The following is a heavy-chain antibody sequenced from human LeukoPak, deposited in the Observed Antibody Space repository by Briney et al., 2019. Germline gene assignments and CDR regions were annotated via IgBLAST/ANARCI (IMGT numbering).Heavy chain of an antibody. V-gene: IGHV3-30*18. CDR3: VKALVGQTSGY. Sequence: TGRSLRLSCTASGFSFSGYGMHWVRQAPGKGLEWLAVTSHDASDEYYADSVKGRFTISRDNAKNMIYLQMISLRAEDTAVYYCVKALVGQTSGYWGQGTRVTVST. CDR1: GFSFSGYG. D-gene: IGHD1-26*01. J-gene: IGHJ4*02. CDR2: TSHDASDE.